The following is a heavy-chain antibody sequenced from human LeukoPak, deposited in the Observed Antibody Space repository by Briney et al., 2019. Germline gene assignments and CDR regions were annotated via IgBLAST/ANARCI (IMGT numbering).Heavy chain of an antibody. V-gene: IGHV3-53*01. CDR1: DLTVSSNY. CDR2: IYCGGIT. Sequence: GGSLRLSCAASDLTVSSNYMSWVRQAPGKGLELVSIIYCGGITSYAGSVKCPFTISRDISKNTLYLQMNSLRAEDTAVYFCARGYDYSSCMDVWGQGTTVTVSS. CDR3: ARGYDYSSCMDV. J-gene: IGHJ6*02.